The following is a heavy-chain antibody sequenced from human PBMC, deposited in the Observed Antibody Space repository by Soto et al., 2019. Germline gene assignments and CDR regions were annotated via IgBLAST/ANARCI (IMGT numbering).Heavy chain of an antibody. J-gene: IGHJ5*02. CDR1: GYTFTSYG. CDR2: IIPINGTT. Sequence: AASVKVSCKGSGYTFTSYGISWVRQAPGQGLEWMGWIIPINGTTNYAQKFQGRVTITADESTSTAYMELSSLRSEDTAVYYCVRTDCSSTSCPQLNWFDPWGQGTLVTVSS. CDR3: VRTDCSSTSCPQLNWFDP. V-gene: IGHV1-18*04. D-gene: IGHD2-2*01.